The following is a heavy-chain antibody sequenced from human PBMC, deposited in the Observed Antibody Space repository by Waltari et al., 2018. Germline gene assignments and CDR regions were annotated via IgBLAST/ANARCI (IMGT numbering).Heavy chain of an antibody. CDR1: GGPLSSTSYS. CDR3: ARRVVTASINWFDP. V-gene: IGHV4-39*01. Sequence: QLQLQESGPGLVKPSETLSLTCTVSGGPLSSTSYSWGWIRPPPGKGLEWIGSIYYSGSTYYNPSLKSRVTISVHTSKNQFSLKLSSVTAADTAVYYCARRVVTASINWFDPRGQGTLVTVSS. CDR2: IYYSGST. J-gene: IGHJ5*02. D-gene: IGHD2-21*02.